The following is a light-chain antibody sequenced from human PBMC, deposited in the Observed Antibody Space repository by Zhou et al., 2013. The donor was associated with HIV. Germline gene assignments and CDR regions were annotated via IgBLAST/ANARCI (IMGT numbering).Light chain of an antibody. V-gene: IGLV2-14*03. J-gene: IGLJ1*01. CDR1: SSDVGGYSY. Sequence: QSALTQPASVSGSPGQSIAISCTGTSSDVGGYSYVSWYQQHPGKAPKLMIYDVNKRPSGASDRFSGSKSGNTASLTISGLQAEDEADYYCSSYTSSNNYVFGTGTKVTVL. CDR2: DVN. CDR3: SSYTSSNNYV.